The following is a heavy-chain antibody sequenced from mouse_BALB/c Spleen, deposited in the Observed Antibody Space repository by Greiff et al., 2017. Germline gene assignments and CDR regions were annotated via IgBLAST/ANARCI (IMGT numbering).Heavy chain of an antibody. D-gene: IGHD3-3*01. CDR2: ISSGSSTI. V-gene: IGHV5-17*02. J-gene: IGHJ4*01. CDR1: GFTFSSFG. CDR3: ARRAGNAMDY. Sequence: EVQLVESGGGLVQPGGSRKLSCAASGFTFSSFGMHWVRQAPEKGLEWVAYISSGSSTIYYADTVKGRFTISRDNPKNTLFLQMTSLRSEDTAMYYCARRAGNAMDYWGQGTSVTVSS.